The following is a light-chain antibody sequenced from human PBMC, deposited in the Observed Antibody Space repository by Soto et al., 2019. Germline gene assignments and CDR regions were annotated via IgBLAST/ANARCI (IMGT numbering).Light chain of an antibody. CDR3: QQHNSYWT. V-gene: IGKV1-5*03. CDR2: KAS. J-gene: IGKJ1*01. Sequence: DIHMTQSPCTLSASVGDRVTITLRASQSISSWLAWYQQKPGKAPKLLIYKASSLESGVPSRFSGSGSGTEFNLTISSLQPDDFATYYCQQHNSYWTFGKGNXVDIK. CDR1: QSISSW.